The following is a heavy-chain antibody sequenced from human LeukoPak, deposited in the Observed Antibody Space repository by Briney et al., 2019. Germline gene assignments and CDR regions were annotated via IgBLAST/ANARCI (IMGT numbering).Heavy chain of an antibody. V-gene: IGHV4-39*01. CDR2: IYSSGNS. CDR1: GDSITTNSYW. CDR3: ARRGIWDLQIGNWFDP. J-gene: IGHJ5*02. D-gene: IGHD3-16*01. Sequence: SEPLSLTCSISGDSITTNSYWWGWIRQSPGKGLEWIGSIYSSGNSYYNPSLKTRATISPDTSKIQYSLRLTSVTAADTAIYYCARRGIWDLQIGNWFDPWGQGILVIVSS.